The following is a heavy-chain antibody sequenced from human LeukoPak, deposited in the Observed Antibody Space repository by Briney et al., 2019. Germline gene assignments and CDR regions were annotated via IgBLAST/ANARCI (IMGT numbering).Heavy chain of an antibody. J-gene: IGHJ5*02. V-gene: IGHV1-18*01. CDR3: ARDLMVRGVIITGNWFDP. Sequence: ASVKVSCKASGYTFTSYGISWVRQAPGQGLERMGWISAYNGNTNYAQKLQGRVTMTTDTSTSTAYMELRSLRSDDTAVYYCARDLMVRGVIITGNWFDPWGQGTLVTVSS. D-gene: IGHD3-10*01. CDR1: GYTFTSYG. CDR2: ISAYNGNT.